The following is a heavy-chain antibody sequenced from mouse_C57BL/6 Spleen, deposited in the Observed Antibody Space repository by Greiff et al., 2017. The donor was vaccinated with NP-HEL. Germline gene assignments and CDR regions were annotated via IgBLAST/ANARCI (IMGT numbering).Heavy chain of an antibody. Sequence: EVQLVESGEGLVKPGGSLKLSCAASGFTFSSYAMSWVRQTPEKRLEWVAYISSGGDYIYYADTVKGRFTISRDNARNTLYLQMSSLKSEDTAMYYWTRGGDYGSSLYAMDYWDQGTSVTVSS. D-gene: IGHD1-1*01. V-gene: IGHV5-9-1*02. CDR1: GFTFSSYA. CDR3: TRGGDYGSSLYAMDY. J-gene: IGHJ4*01. CDR2: ISSGGDYI.